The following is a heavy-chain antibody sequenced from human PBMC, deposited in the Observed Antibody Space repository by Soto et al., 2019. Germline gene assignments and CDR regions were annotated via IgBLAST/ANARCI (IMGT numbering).Heavy chain of an antibody. Sequence: QVQLVQSGAEMKEPGSSVKVSCKTSGGTFSSSAISWLRQAPGQGLEWMGVIIPLFRTPDYAQKCQGRVTIAADESTSTAYMELSSLRSEDTAVYYCARDNDRLQLGGNYYYILDVWGQGNTITVSS. CDR1: GGTFSSSA. V-gene: IGHV1-69*12. D-gene: IGHD4-4*01. CDR2: IIPLFRTP. CDR3: ARDNDRLQLGGNYYYILDV. J-gene: IGHJ6*02.